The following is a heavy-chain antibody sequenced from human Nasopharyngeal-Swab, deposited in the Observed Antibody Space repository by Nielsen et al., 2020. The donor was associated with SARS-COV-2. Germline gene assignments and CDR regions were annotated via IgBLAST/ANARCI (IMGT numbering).Heavy chain of an antibody. J-gene: IGHJ6*02. CDR3: ARDHYYYGMDV. CDR1: GFTFSDYY. V-gene: IGHV3-11*01. CDR2: ISGSGSTI. Sequence: GESLKISCAASGFTFSDYYMSWIRQAPGKGLEWVSYISGSGSTIYYADSVKGRFTISRDNAKNSLYLQMNSLRAEDTAVYYCARDHYYYGMDVWGQGTTVTVSS.